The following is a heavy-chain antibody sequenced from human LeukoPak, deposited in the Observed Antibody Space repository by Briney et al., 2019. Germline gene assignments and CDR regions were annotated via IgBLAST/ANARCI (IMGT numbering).Heavy chain of an antibody. Sequence: GGSLRLSCAASGFTFSDYAMHWVRQAPGKGLEWVAVLSYGGTNKYYADSVKGRFTISRDNSKNTMFLQMNSLRAEDTAVYHCARDRSGYANDAFDFWGQGTMTVSS. J-gene: IGHJ3*01. V-gene: IGHV3-30-3*01. CDR1: GFTFSDYA. CDR3: ARDRSGYANDAFDF. D-gene: IGHD3-3*01. CDR2: LSYGGTNK.